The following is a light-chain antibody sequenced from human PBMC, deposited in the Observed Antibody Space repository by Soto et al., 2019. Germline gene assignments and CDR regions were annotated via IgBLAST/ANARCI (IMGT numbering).Light chain of an antibody. Sequence: EVVMTQSPATLSVSPGERATLSCSTSQTVYNNLAWYLQKPGQAPRLLISGASTRATGIPARFSGSGSGIEFTLTINSLQSEDFAVYYCQQSNSWPLTFGGGTKVEIK. CDR1: QTVYNN. CDR2: GAS. V-gene: IGKV3D-15*01. CDR3: QQSNSWPLT. J-gene: IGKJ4*01.